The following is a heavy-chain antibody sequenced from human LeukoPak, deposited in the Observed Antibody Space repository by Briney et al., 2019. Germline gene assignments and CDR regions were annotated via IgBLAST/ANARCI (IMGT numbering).Heavy chain of an antibody. CDR2: IYYSGST. CDR3: VRGRYCGGDCYGGTDY. CDR1: GGSISSSSYY. D-gene: IGHD2-21*02. V-gene: IGHV4-39*07. J-gene: IGHJ4*02. Sequence: SETLSLTCTVSGGSISSSSYYWGWIRQPPGKGLEWIGSIYYSGSTYYNPSLKSRVTISVDTSKNQFSLKLSSVTAADTAVYYCVRGRYCGGDCYGGTDYWGQGILVTVSS.